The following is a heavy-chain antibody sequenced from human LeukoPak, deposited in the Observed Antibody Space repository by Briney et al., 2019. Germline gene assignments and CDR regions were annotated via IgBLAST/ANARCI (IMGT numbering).Heavy chain of an antibody. CDR1: GGSFSGYY. Sequence: SETLSLTCAVYGGSFSGYYWSWIRQPPGKGLEWIGEINHSGSTNYNPSLKSRVTMSVDKSKNQFSLKLSSVTAADTAVYYCARDYVRYFDWLPPPYYYYGMDVWGKGTTVTVSS. D-gene: IGHD3-9*01. J-gene: IGHJ6*04. V-gene: IGHV4-34*01. CDR3: ARDYVRYFDWLPPPYYYYGMDV. CDR2: INHSGST.